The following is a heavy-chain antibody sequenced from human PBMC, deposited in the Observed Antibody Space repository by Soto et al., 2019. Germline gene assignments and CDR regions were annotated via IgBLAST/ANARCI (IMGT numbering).Heavy chain of an antibody. CDR3: ATSSSMDH. CDR1: GLSFRSYA. Sequence: GSLRLSCMASGLSFRSYAMGWVRQAPGKGLEWVSSISSSGNSTYYAGSVRGRFTISRDNSKNTLFLEVNSLRGEDTATYYCATSSSMDHWGQGSLVTVSS. CDR2: ISSSGNST. V-gene: IGHV3-23*01. D-gene: IGHD6-6*01. J-gene: IGHJ4*02.